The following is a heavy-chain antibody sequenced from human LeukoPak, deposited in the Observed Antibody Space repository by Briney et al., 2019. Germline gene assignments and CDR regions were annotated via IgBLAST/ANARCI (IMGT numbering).Heavy chain of an antibody. CDR1: GGTFSSYA. CDR2: INPIFGTA. D-gene: IGHD6-19*01. V-gene: IGHV1-69*05. J-gene: IGHJ3*02. CDR3: AKEYSSGWYGIYAFDI. Sequence: SVKVSRKDSGGTFSSYAISWVRQAPGQGLEWMGGINPIFGTANYAQKFQGRVTITTDETTSIAYMELSSLRSEDTAVYYCAKEYSSGWYGIYAFDIWGQGTMVTVSS.